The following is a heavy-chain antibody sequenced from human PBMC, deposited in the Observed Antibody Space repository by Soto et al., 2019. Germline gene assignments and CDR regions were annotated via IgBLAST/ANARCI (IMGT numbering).Heavy chain of an antibody. CDR1: GYSFTSYR. CDR2: IYPGDSDT. Sequence: PGESLKISCKGSGYSFTSYRIGWVRQMPGKGLEWMGIIYPGDSDTRYSPSFQGQVTISADKSISTAYLQWSGLKASDTAMYYCARRAIRANDAFDIWGQETMVTVSS. V-gene: IGHV5-51*01. J-gene: IGHJ3*02. CDR3: ARRAIRANDAFDI. D-gene: IGHD2-2*01.